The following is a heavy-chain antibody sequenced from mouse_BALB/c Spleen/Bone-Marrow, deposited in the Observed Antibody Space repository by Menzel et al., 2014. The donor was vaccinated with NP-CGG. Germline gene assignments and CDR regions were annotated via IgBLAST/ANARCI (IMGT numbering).Heavy chain of an antibody. V-gene: IGHV2-9-2*01. CDR1: GFSLTSYD. J-gene: IGHJ4*01. CDR3: VREREGSRAMDY. CDR2: IWSGGGT. Sequence: VQGVESGPGLVAPSQSLSITCTVSGFSLTSYDISWIRQPPGKGLEWLGVIWSGGGTNYNSAFMYRLRISKYNSKSQVFLKMNRLQIEYTAIYYCVREREGSRAMDYWGQGTSVTVSS.